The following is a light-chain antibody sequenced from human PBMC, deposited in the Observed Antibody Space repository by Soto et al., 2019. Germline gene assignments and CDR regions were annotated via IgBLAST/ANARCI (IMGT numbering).Light chain of an antibody. CDR2: WAS. CDR3: QQYYSTPLT. V-gene: IGKV4-1*01. J-gene: IGKJ1*01. Sequence: DIVMTQSADSLAVSLGERATVNCKSSQIVLYSSNNKNYLAWYQQKPGQPPKLLIYWASTRESGVPDRFSGSGSGTDFTLTISSLQAEDVAVYYCQQYYSTPLTFGQGTKVDIK. CDR1: QIVLYSSNNKNY.